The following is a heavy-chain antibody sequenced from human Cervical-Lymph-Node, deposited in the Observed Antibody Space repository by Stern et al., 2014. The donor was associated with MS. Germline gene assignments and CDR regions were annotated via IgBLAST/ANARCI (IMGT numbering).Heavy chain of an antibody. D-gene: IGHD2/OR15-2a*01. V-gene: IGHV4-4*02. CDR3: ARERQQYCNSEGCSYWYFDL. CDR2: IYHSGAS. Sequence: KESGPGLVKPSGTLSLTCAVSGGSVSSTNWWSWVRQSPGKGLEWIGNIYHSGASNYRPSLRRRVSISLDNSKNHLSLHLTSVTAADTAVYYCARERQQYCNSEGCSYWYFDLWGRGTLVTVSS. J-gene: IGHJ2*01. CDR1: GGSVSSTNW.